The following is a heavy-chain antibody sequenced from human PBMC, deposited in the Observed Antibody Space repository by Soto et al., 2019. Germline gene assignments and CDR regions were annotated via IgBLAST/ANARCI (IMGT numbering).Heavy chain of an antibody. CDR2: IYHSGST. CDR1: GGSISSGGYS. CDR3: ARGLRAPNPNWFDP. Sequence: PSETLSLTCAVSGGSISSGGYSWSWIRQPPGKGLEWIGYIYHSGSTNYNPSLKSRVTISVDTSKNQFSLKLSSVTAADTAVYYCARGLRAPNPNWFDPWGQGTLVTVSS. J-gene: IGHJ5*02. V-gene: IGHV4-30-2*01.